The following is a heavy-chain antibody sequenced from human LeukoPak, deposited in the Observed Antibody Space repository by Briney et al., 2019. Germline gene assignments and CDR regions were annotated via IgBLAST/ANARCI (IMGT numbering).Heavy chain of an antibody. D-gene: IGHD1-1*01. CDR1: GGSISSSSYY. V-gene: IGHV4-39*07. J-gene: IGHJ3*02. CDR2: IYYSGST. Sequence: SETLSLTCTVSGGSISSSSYYWGWIRQPPGKGLEWIGSIYYSGSTYYNPSLKSRVTISVDTSKNQFSLKVSSVTAADTAVYYCTRGAGSTTSNDAFDIWGQGTMVTVSS. CDR3: TRGAGSTTSNDAFDI.